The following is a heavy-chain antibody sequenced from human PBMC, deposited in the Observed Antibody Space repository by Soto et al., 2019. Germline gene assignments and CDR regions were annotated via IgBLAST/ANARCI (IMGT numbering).Heavy chain of an antibody. D-gene: IGHD4-17*01. Sequence: GSQRVSCAAAGLSFSSYAMGWVRQAPGKGLEWVSAISGSGGSTYYADSVKGRFTISRDNSKNTLYLQMNSLRAEDTAVYSWAKVHDYGDYYFDYWGQGTLVTVSS. CDR3: AKVHDYGDYYFDY. V-gene: IGHV3-23*01. CDR2: ISGSGGST. CDR1: GLSFSSYA. J-gene: IGHJ4*02.